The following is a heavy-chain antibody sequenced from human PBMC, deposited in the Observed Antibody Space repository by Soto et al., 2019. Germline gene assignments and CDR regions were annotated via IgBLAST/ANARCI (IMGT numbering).Heavy chain of an antibody. CDR3: TTLPYTAMVTSGYYFDY. CDR1: GFTFSNAW. CDR2: IKSKTDGGTT. J-gene: IGHJ4*02. D-gene: IGHD5-18*01. V-gene: IGHV3-15*01. Sequence: PGGSLRLSCAASGFTFSNAWMSWVRQAPGKGLEWVGRIKSKTDGGTTDYAAPVKGRFTISRDDSKNTLYLQMNSLKTEDTAVYYCTTLPYTAMVTSGYYFDYWGQGTLVTVSS.